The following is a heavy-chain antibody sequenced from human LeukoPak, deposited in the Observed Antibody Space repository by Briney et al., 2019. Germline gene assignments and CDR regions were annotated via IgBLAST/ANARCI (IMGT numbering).Heavy chain of an antibody. D-gene: IGHD6-13*01. Sequence: LXXXASXFTFSSNYMSWVRQAPGXGXXXVSXIYSGGSTYYADSVKGRFTISRDSSKNTVYLQMNSLRDEDTAVYYCAKSPYRGGSSWTEFDYWGQGTLVTVSS. V-gene: IGHV3-66*02. CDR2: IYSGGST. CDR3: AKSPYRGGSSWTEFDY. J-gene: IGHJ4*02. CDR1: XFTFSSNY.